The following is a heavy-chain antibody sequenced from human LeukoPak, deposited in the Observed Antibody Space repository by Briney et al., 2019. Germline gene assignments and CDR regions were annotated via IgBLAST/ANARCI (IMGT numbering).Heavy chain of an antibody. D-gene: IGHD6-13*01. CDR2: ISWNSGSI. Sequence: GGSLRLSCAASGFTFDDYGMSWVRQAPGKGLEWVSGISWNSGSIGYADSVKGRFTISRDNAKNSLYLQMNSLRAEDTALYYCAQDIAAAGNFDYWGRGTLVSVSS. J-gene: IGHJ4*02. CDR1: GFTFDDYG. CDR3: AQDIAAAGNFDY. V-gene: IGHV3-9*01.